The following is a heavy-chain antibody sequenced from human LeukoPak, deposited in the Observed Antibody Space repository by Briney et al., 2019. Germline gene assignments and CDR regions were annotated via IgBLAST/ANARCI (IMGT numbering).Heavy chain of an antibody. CDR1: GGSLSSSSYY. J-gene: IGHJ5*02. Sequence: SETLSLTCTVSGGSLSSSSYYWGWLRQPPGTGLEWIGSIYYSGSTYYNPSLKSRVTISVDTSKNQFSLKLSSVTAADTAVYYCARQDYSRTNWFDPWGQGTLVTVSS. CDR3: ARQDYSRTNWFDP. V-gene: IGHV4-39*07. CDR2: IYYSGST. D-gene: IGHD4-11*01.